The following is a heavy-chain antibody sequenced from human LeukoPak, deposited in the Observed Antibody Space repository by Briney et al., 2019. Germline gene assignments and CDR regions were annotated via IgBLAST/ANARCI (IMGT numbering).Heavy chain of an antibody. J-gene: IGHJ4*02. CDR1: GGSISSYY. D-gene: IGHD6-19*01. V-gene: IGHV4-59*01. CDR3: ARSEGYSSPQNY. CDR2: IYSSGST. Sequence: PSETLSLTCTVSGGSISSYYWSWIRQPPGKGLEWIGYIYSSGSTNYNSSLKSRVTISVDTSKNQFSLKLTSVTAADTAVYYCARSEGYSSPQNYWGQGTLVTVSS.